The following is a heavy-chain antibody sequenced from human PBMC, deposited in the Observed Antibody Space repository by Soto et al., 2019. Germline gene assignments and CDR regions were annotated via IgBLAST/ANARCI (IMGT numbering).Heavy chain of an antibody. D-gene: IGHD3-10*01. CDR1: GYTFTGYY. CDR2: INPDSGVS. J-gene: IGHJ4*02. Sequence: QLVQSGAEVKKPGASVKVSCKASGYTFTGYYVHWVRQAPGQGPEYMGWINPDSGVSDSAQKFRGLVTMTRDTSISAAFMELSRLGLDDTAVYYWARDQWYGELSSGAIAYWGQGTLVSVSP. V-gene: IGHV1-2*02. CDR3: ARDQWYGELSSGAIAY.